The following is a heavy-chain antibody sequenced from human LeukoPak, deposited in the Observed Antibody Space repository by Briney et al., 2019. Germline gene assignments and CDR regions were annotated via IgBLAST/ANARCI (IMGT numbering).Heavy chain of an antibody. CDR1: GFTFSSYW. Sequence: GGSLRLSCEASGFTFSSYWMNWVRQVPGKGLEWVASVKPDGSDNFYVDSVEGRFTISRDNARYSLFLQMNSLRVEDTAVYYCVRENQLRCWGQGTVVSVSS. V-gene: IGHV3-7*01. CDR2: VKPDGSDN. CDR3: VRENQLRC. D-gene: IGHD5-12*01. J-gene: IGHJ4*02.